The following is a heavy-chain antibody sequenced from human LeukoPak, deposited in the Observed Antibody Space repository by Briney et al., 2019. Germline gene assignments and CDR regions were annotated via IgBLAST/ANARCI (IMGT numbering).Heavy chain of an antibody. Sequence: GGFLRLSCAASGYSFNAYAMSWVRQAPGKGLEWVSSITGDGNTIIYADSVKGRFTISRDNSKNTLYLQMNSLRAEDTAVYYCAKVGPRYSSGWLFDYWGQGTLVTVSS. V-gene: IGHV3-23*01. D-gene: IGHD6-19*01. J-gene: IGHJ4*02. CDR3: AKVGPRYSSGWLFDY. CDR2: ITGDGNTI. CDR1: GYSFNAYA.